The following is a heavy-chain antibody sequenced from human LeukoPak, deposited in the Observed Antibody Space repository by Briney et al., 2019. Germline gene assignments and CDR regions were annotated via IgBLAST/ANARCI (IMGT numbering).Heavy chain of an antibody. CDR3: ARDRGGGSGSYYS. Sequence: GGSLRLSCAASGFTFSSYGMHWVRQAPGKGLEWVAVISYDGSNKYYADSVKGRFTISRDNSKNTLYLQMNSLRAEDTAVYYCARDRGGGSGSYYSWGQGTLVTVSS. V-gene: IGHV3-30*03. D-gene: IGHD3-10*01. CDR1: GFTFSSYG. J-gene: IGHJ4*02. CDR2: ISYDGSNK.